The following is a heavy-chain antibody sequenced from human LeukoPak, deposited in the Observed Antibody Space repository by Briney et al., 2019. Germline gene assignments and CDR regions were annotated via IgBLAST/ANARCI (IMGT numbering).Heavy chain of an antibody. J-gene: IGHJ4*02. CDR2: INPNSDGT. CDR3: ARKRIAAPIDY. CDR1: GYTFTVYY. V-gene: IGHV1-2*02. D-gene: IGHD6-6*01. Sequence: ASVKVSFKASGYTFTVYYMHWVRQAPGQGLEWMGWINPNSDGTNSAQKFQGRVTMTRDTSISTVYMELSSLRPDDTAVYYCARKRIAAPIDYWGQGTLVTVSS.